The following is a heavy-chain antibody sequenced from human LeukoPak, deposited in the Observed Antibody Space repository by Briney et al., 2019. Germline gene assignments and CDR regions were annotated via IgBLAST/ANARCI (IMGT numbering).Heavy chain of an antibody. Sequence: PSETLSLTCAVSDYSISNACYWGWIRQPPGKGLEWIGSISHGGSTHYNASLKSRVTISLEASKNQFSLRLSSVTAADTAVYYCARQADVPSSIGYFDFWGQGAPVTVSS. CDR3: ARQADVPSSIGYFDF. V-gene: IGHV4-38-2*01. D-gene: IGHD2/OR15-2a*01. CDR1: DYSISNACY. CDR2: ISHGGST. J-gene: IGHJ4*02.